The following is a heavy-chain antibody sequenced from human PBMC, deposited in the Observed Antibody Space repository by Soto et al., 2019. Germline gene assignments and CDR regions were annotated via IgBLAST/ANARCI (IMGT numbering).Heavy chain of an antibody. Sequence: QVQLQESGPGLVKPSETLSLTCTVSGGSISSYYWSWIRQPPGKGLEWIGYIYYSGSTNYNPSLTXXVTLSVDTSKXXFXLXXSSVTAADTAVYYCARVSYDILTGPAPYYYYGMDVWGQGTTVTVSS. D-gene: IGHD3-9*01. V-gene: IGHV4-59*01. CDR3: ARVSYDILTGPAPYYYYGMDV. J-gene: IGHJ6*02. CDR1: GGSISSYY. CDR2: IYYSGST.